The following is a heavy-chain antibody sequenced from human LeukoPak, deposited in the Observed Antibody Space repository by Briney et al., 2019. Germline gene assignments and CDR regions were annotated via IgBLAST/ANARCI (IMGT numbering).Heavy chain of an antibody. CDR3: ARAGYSYGVQTAYYYYYMDV. D-gene: IGHD5-18*01. Sequence: KPSETLSPTCTVSGGSISSYYWSWIRQPPGKGLEWIGYIYYSGSTNYNPSLKSRVTISVDTSKNQFSLKLSSVTAADTAVYYCARAGYSYGVQTAYYYYYMDVWGKGTTVTVSS. V-gene: IGHV4-59*01. CDR1: GGSISSYY. J-gene: IGHJ6*03. CDR2: IYYSGST.